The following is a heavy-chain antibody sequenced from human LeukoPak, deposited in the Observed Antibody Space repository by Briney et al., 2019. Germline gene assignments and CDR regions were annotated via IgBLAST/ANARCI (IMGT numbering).Heavy chain of an antibody. CDR2: IGSGSRRTT. D-gene: IGHD3-10*01. V-gene: IGHV3-23*01. CDR1: GFHYSSYA. Sequence: PGDSLTLSCAASGFHYSSYAMRCVRQAPGKALEWFSAIGSGSRRTTIYADSVQARFTISRDNSKNTLYLQMSSLRDEDTAVYYCEKNYESGRGVPYGMDVWGQGTTVTVSS. CDR3: EKNYESGRGVPYGMDV. J-gene: IGHJ6*02.